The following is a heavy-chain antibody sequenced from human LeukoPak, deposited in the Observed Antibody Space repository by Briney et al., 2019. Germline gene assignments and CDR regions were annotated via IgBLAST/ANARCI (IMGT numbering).Heavy chain of an antibody. Sequence: PGGSLRLSCAASGFTFSSYGMHWVRQAPGKGLEWVAFIRYDGSNKYYADSVKGRFTISRDNSKNTLYLQMNRLRAEDTAVYYCAKDLVRMSSSGNWFDPWGQGTLVTVSS. CDR1: GFTFSSYG. CDR3: AKDLVRMSSSGNWFDP. V-gene: IGHV3-30*02. J-gene: IGHJ5*02. D-gene: IGHD6-6*01. CDR2: IRYDGSNK.